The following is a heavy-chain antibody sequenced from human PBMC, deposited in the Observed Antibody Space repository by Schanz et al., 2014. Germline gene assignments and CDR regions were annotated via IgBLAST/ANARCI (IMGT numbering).Heavy chain of an antibody. CDR2: TNGDGTNA. J-gene: IGHJ4*02. CDR3: ARANYRRKINFDY. D-gene: IGHD3-10*01. Sequence: EVKLVESGGGAVRPGGSLRLSCAASGFTLSSYWMHWVRQVPGKGLEWVSCTNGDGTNAKYADSVKGRFTISRDNAKKTLYLQMNSLRAEDTAVYYCARANYRRKINFDYWGQGTLVTVSS. V-gene: IGHV3-74*01. CDR1: GFTLSSYW.